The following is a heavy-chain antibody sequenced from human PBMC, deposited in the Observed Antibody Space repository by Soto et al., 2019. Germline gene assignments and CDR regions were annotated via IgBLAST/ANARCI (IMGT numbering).Heavy chain of an antibody. V-gene: IGHV4-39*07. CDR2: INHSGST. Sequence: SETLSLTCTVSGCSISSSSYYWGWIRQPPGKGLEWIGEINHSGSTNYNPSLKSRVTISVDTSKNQFSLKLSSVTAADTAVYYCARMGRGYSYGNLDYWGQGTLVTV. CDR3: ARMGRGYSYGNLDY. D-gene: IGHD5-18*01. J-gene: IGHJ4*02. CDR1: GCSISSSSYY.